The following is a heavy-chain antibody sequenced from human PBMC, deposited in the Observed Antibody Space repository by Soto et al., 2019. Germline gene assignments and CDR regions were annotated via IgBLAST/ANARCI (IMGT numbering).Heavy chain of an antibody. D-gene: IGHD6-19*01. CDR2: INWNGGST. V-gene: IGHV3-20*01. Sequence: PGGSLRLSCAASGFTFDDYGMSWVRQAPGKGLEWVSGINWNGGSTGYADSVKGRFTISRDNAKNSLYLQMNSLRAEDTALYHCARVAVAGTCYYFDYWGQGTLVTVSS. J-gene: IGHJ4*02. CDR1: GFTFDDYG. CDR3: ARVAVAGTCYYFDY.